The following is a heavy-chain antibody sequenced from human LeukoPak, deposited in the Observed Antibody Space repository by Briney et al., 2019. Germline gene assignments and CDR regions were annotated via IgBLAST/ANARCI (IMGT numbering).Heavy chain of an antibody. CDR2: INSDGSST. Sequence: GGSLRLSCAASGFTFSSYWMHWVRQAPGKGLVWVSRINSDGSSTSYADSVKGRFTISRDNAKNTLYLQMNSLRAEDTAVYYCARVRAVAGKGPFDYWGQGTLVTVSS. V-gene: IGHV3-74*01. CDR1: GFTFSSYW. CDR3: ARVRAVAGKGPFDY. J-gene: IGHJ4*02. D-gene: IGHD6-19*01.